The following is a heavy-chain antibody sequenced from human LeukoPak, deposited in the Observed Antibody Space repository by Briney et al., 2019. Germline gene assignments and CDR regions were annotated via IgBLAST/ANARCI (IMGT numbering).Heavy chain of an antibody. Sequence: SQTLSLNCAISGDSVSSNNAAWNWIRQSPSRGLEWLVRTYYRSKWSSDYAVPVKRRITINPDTSKNQFSLQLRFVTPEDTAVYYCARVGYNSGYYYYGLDVWGQGTTVTVSS. D-gene: IGHD5-18*01. CDR1: GDSVSSNNAA. CDR3: ARVGYNSGYYYYGLDV. V-gene: IGHV6-1*01. J-gene: IGHJ6*02. CDR2: TYYRSKWSS.